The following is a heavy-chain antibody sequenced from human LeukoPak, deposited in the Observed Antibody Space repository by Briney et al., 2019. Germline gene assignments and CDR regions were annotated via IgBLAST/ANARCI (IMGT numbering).Heavy chain of an antibody. CDR3: AREEVRGYSYGYYAFDI. Sequence: SETLSLTCAVYGGSFSGYYWSWIRQPPGKGLEWIGEINHSGSTNYNPSLKSRVTISVDTSKNQFSLKLSSVTAADTAVYYCAREEVRGYSYGYYAFDIWGQGTMVTVSS. J-gene: IGHJ3*02. D-gene: IGHD5-18*01. CDR1: GGSFSGYY. V-gene: IGHV4-34*01. CDR2: INHSGST.